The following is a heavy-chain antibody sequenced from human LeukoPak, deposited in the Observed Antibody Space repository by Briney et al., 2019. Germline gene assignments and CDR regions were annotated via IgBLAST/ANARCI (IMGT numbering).Heavy chain of an antibody. CDR3: TTGFYGSGSYPFQH. CDR1: GFTFSGAW. J-gene: IGHJ1*01. D-gene: IGHD3-10*01. Sequence: GGSLRLSCAASGFTFSGAWMNWVRQAPGKGLEGVGRIKSKTDGETTDYTAPVKGRFTISRDDSKNTLYLHMNSLDTEDTAVYYCTTGFYGSGSYPFQHRGQGTLVTVSS. V-gene: IGHV3-15*01. CDR2: IKSKTDGETT.